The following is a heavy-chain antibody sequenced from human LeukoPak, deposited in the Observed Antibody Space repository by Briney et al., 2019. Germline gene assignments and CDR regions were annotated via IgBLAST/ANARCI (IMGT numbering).Heavy chain of an antibody. J-gene: IGHJ4*02. Sequence: PGGSLRLSCAASGFTFSSYSMNWVRQAPGKGLEWVSYISSSSGTIYYADSVKGRFTISRDNAKTSLYLQMNSLRAEDTAVYYCARDRAVDYWGQGTLVTVSS. CDR2: ISSSSGTI. CDR3: ARDRAVDY. D-gene: IGHD5-24*01. CDR1: GFTFSSYS. V-gene: IGHV3-48*04.